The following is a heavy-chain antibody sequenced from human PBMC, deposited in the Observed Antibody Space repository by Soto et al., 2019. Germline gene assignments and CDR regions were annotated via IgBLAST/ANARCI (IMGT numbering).Heavy chain of an antibody. D-gene: IGHD6-13*01. CDR1: GFTFSNFW. V-gene: IGHV3-7*04. CDR2: IKQAGSEI. Sequence: EVQLVESGGGLVQPGGSLRLSCAASGFTFSNFWMTWVRQAPGKGLEWVANIKQAGSEIDYVDSVKGRFTVSRDNAKNSLYLQMNSLSVEDTAVYHCARGGSGSSWFWRDWGQGALVTVSS. CDR3: ARGGSGSSWFWRD. J-gene: IGHJ4*02.